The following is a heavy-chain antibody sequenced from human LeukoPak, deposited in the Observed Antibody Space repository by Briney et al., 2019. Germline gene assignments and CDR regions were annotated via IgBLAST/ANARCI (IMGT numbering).Heavy chain of an antibody. CDR2: ISGNGDST. J-gene: IGHJ3*02. CDR1: QFNFNKFG. Sequence: GGSLRLSCATSQFNFNKFGMTCVRQAPGKGLEWVSSISGNGDSTQYADSVQGRFAISRDNSKNTLYLQMNSLRAEDTAVYFCAKDPNGDFIGTFDIWGQGTMVTVSS. D-gene: IGHD4-17*01. CDR3: AKDPNGDFIGTFDI. V-gene: IGHV3-23*01.